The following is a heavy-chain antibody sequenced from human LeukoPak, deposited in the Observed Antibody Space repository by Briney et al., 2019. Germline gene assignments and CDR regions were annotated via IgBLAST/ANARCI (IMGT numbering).Heavy chain of an antibody. D-gene: IGHD6-19*01. V-gene: IGHV3-21*01. CDR1: GFTFSSYS. CDR3: AGSGWASPFDY. Sequence: GGFLRLSCAASGFTFSSYSMNWVRHAPGKGLEWVSSISSSSSYIYYADSVKGRFTISGDNAKNSLYLQMNSLRAEDTAVYYCAGSGWASPFDYWGQGTLVTVSS. J-gene: IGHJ4*02. CDR2: ISSSSSYI.